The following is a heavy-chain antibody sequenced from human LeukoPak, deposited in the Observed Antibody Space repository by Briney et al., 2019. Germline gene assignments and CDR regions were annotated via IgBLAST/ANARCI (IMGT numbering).Heavy chain of an antibody. CDR3: ARLSHYGFDY. D-gene: IGHD4-17*01. J-gene: IGHJ4*02. V-gene: IGHV3-13*01. CDR2: IGTAGDT. Sequence: PGGSLRLSCAASGFTFSSYDMHWVRQATGKGLEWVSAIGTAGDTYYPGSAKGRFTISRENAKNSLYLQMNSLRAGDSAVYYCARLSHYGFDYWGQGTLVTVSS. CDR1: GFTFSSYD.